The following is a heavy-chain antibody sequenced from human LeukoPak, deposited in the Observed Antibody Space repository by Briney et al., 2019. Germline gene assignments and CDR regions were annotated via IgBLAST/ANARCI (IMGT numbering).Heavy chain of an antibody. J-gene: IGHJ4*02. CDR1: GFTFSSYA. D-gene: IGHD3-22*01. V-gene: IGHV3-23*01. CDR2: ISGNGGST. CDR3: AREGYYYDSSGYFAY. Sequence: PGGSLRLSCAASGFTFSSYAMSWVRQAPGKGLEWVSAISGNGGSTYYADSVKGRFTISRDNSKNTLYLQMNSLRAEDTAVYYCAREGYYYDSSGYFAYWGQGTLVTVSS.